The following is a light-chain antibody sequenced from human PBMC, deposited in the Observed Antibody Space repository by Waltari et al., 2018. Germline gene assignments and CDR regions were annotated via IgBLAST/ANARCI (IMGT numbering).Light chain of an antibody. CDR1: TSDVGGYDS. J-gene: IGLJ3*02. Sequence: QSALTQPASVSGSPGQSITISCTGTTSDVGGYDSVSWYQHHPGKAPKLMIYEVSNRPSGVSNRFAGSKSGNTASLTISGLQAEDEADYYCSSFTNSNTWLFGGGTKLTVL. CDR3: SSFTNSNTWL. V-gene: IGLV2-14*01. CDR2: EVS.